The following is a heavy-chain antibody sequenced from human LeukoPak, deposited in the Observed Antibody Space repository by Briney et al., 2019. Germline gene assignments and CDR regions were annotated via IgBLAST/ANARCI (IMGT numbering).Heavy chain of an antibody. CDR2: ISSSSSTI. D-gene: IGHD3-10*01. J-gene: IGHJ4*02. V-gene: IGHV3-48*02. CDR3: ARDPGHSSVGESKHNDY. Sequence: GGSLRLSCAASGFTFSRYSMNWVRQAPGKGLEWVSCISSSSSTIYYADSVKGRFTISRDNAKNSLYLQMNSLRDEDTAVYFCARDPGHSSVGESKHNDYWGQGTLVTVSS. CDR1: GFTFSRYS.